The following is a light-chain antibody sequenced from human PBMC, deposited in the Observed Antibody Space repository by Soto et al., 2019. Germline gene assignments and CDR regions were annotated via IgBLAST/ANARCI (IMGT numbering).Light chain of an antibody. Sequence: IVMTQSPATLSVSPGERATLSCRASQSVSSNLAWYQQKPGQAPRLLIYGAFTRATGIPARFSGSGSGTDFTLTISSLQSEDFAVYYCLQYNNWPPKTFGQGTKVEIK. V-gene: IGKV3-15*01. CDR1: QSVSSN. CDR2: GAF. CDR3: LQYNNWPPKT. J-gene: IGKJ1*01.